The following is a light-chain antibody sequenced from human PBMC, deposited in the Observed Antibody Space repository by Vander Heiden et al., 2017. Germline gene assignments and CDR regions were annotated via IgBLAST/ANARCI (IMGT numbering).Light chain of an antibody. V-gene: IGKV3-20*01. CDR3: QQYHNSPQT. Sequence: DITLTQSPRTLSLSPGATATLSSSASHSVSSSYLAWYQQKPGQAPRLLIYGASSRATGIPDRFSGSGSGTDFTLTISRLEPEDFAVYYCQQYHNSPQTFGQGTRLEIK. CDR1: HSVSSSY. J-gene: IGKJ5*01. CDR2: GAS.